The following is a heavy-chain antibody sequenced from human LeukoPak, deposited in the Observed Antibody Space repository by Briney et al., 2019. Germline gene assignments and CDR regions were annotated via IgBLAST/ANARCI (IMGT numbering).Heavy chain of an antibody. D-gene: IGHD6-19*01. V-gene: IGHV4-59*01. CDR2: ISYSASS. CDR3: ARAYSSGLIDY. J-gene: IGHJ4*02. Sequence: KSSETLSLTCTVSGGSISNYYWSWIRQPPGKGLEWLGYISYSASSNYNPSLKSRVSISVDTSKNKFSLKLNSVTAADTAVYYCARAYSSGLIDYWGQGTLVTVSS. CDR1: GGSISNYY.